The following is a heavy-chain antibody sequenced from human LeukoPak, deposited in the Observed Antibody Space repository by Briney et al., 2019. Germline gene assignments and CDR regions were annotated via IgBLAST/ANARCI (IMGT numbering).Heavy chain of an antibody. J-gene: IGHJ4*02. CDR2: ISYDGSNK. CDR3: ARDSLYYDFWSGYHESGTDY. CDR1: GFTFSSYA. V-gene: IGHV3-30*01. D-gene: IGHD3-3*01. Sequence: GGSLRLSCAASGFTFSSYAMHWVRQAPGKGLEWVAVISYDGSNKYYADSVKGRFTISRDNSKYTLYLQMNSPRAEDTAVYYCARDSLYYDFWSGYHESGTDYWGQGTLVTVSS.